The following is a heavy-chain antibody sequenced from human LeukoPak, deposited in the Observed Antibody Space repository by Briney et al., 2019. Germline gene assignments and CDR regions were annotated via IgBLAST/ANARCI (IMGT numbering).Heavy chain of an antibody. V-gene: IGHV1-69*05. J-gene: IGHJ4*02. CDR2: IIPIFGIA. CDR3: ARVVLQWLVFDY. D-gene: IGHD6-19*01. Sequence: GSSVKVSCKASGGIFSSYAISWVRQAPGQGLEWMGRIIPIFGIANYAQKFQGRVTITTDESTSTAYMELSSLRSEDTAVYYCARVVLQWLVFDYWGQGTLVTVSS. CDR1: GGIFSSYA.